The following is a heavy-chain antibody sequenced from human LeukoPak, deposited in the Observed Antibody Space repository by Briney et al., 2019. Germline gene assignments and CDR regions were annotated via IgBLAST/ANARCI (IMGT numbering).Heavy chain of an antibody. Sequence: GGSLRLSCAASGFTFSSYGMHWVRQAPGKGLEWVAVISYDGSNKYYADSVKGRFTISRDNSKTTLYLQMNSLRAEDTAVYYCANFGYYLGYWGQGTLVTVSS. CDR3: ANFGYYLGY. V-gene: IGHV3-30*18. D-gene: IGHD3-16*01. J-gene: IGHJ4*02. CDR2: ISYDGSNK. CDR1: GFTFSSYG.